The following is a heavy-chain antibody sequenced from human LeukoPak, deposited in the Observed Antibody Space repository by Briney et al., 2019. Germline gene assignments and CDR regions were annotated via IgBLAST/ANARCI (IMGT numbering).Heavy chain of an antibody. J-gene: IGHJ6*02. CDR1: GFTFSSYG. CDR3: AKDRYGDFYYYYGMDV. CDR2: TSYDGSNK. V-gene: IGHV3-30*18. D-gene: IGHD4-17*01. Sequence: GGSLRLSCAASGFTFSSYGMHWVRQAPGKGLEWVAVTSYDGSNKYYADSVKGRFTISRDNSKNTLYLQMNSLRAEDTAVYYCAKDRYGDFYYYYGMDVWGQGTTVTVSS.